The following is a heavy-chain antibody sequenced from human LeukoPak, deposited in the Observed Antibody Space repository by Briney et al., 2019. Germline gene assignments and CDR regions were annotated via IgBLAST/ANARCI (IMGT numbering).Heavy chain of an antibody. CDR1: GFSFSSYW. Sequence: GGSLRLSCAASGFSFSSYWMHWVRQAPGKGLVWVSVIYSCGSTYYADSVKGRFTISRDNSKNTLYLQMNSLRAEDTAVYYCAKDAFDIWGQGTMVTVSS. CDR3: AKDAFDI. V-gene: IGHV3-NL1*01. J-gene: IGHJ3*02. CDR2: IYSCGST.